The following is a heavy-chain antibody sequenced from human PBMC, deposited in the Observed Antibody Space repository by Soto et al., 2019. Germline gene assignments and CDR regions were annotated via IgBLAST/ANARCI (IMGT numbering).Heavy chain of an antibody. Sequence: ASVKVSCKASGDGFSNYGFSWVRQAPGQGLEWMGWISAYDGQTNYTKKFQSRVTMTTDTSSSTAYMELRSLRSDDTAVYYCARVWYYDSSGYYAFDSWGQGTLVTVSS. J-gene: IGHJ4*02. CDR1: GDGFSNYG. CDR2: ISAYDGQT. CDR3: ARVWYYDSSGYYAFDS. D-gene: IGHD3-22*01. V-gene: IGHV1-18*01.